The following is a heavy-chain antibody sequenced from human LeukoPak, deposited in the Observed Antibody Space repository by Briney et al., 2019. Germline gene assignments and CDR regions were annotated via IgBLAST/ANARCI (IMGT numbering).Heavy chain of an antibody. J-gene: IGHJ6*02. CDR1: GFTFSSYW. V-gene: IGHV3-30-3*01. CDR2: TPYDGNNK. Sequence: GGSLRLSCAASGFTFSSYWMSWVRQAPGKGLEWVALTPYDGNNKYYADSVKGRFTISRDNSKNTLYLQMNSLRPEDTALYYCARDGNSGYDLTYYYGMDVWGQGTTVTVSS. CDR3: ARDGNSGYDLTYYYGMDV. D-gene: IGHD5-12*01.